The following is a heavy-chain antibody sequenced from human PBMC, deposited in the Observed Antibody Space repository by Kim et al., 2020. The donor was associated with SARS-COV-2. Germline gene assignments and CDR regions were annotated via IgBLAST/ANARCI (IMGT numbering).Heavy chain of an antibody. CDR3: ARGGYYGSGSYSYYYYGMDV. D-gene: IGHD3-10*01. V-gene: IGHV3-33*08. J-gene: IGHJ6*02. CDR2: IWYDGSNK. CDR1: GFTFSSYG. Sequence: GGSLRLSCAASGFTFSSYGMHWVRQAPGKGLEWVAVIWYDGSNKYYADSVKGRFTISRDNSKNTLYLQMNSLRAEDTAVYYCARGGYYGSGSYSYYYYGMDVWGQGTTVTVSS.